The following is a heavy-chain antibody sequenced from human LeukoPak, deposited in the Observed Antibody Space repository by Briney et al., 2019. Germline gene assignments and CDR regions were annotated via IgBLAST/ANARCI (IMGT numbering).Heavy chain of an antibody. D-gene: IGHD3-3*01. CDR2: ISGSGSST. V-gene: IGHV3-23*01. J-gene: IGHJ4*02. CDR3: AKSHYDFWTGYGYYFDY. Sequence: GGSLRLSXATSGVTFSSYAMGWVRQAPGKGLEWVSAISGSGSSTYYADSVKGRFTISRDNSKNTLYLQMNSLRAEDTAVYYCAKSHYDFWTGYGYYFDYWGQGTLVTVSS. CDR1: GVTFSSYA.